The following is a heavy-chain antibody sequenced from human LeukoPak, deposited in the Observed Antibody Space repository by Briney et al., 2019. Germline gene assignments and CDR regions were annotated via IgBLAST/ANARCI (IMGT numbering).Heavy chain of an antibody. Sequence: GGSLRLSCAASGFTFSTYALNWVRQAPGKGLEWVSGIRGSGGSTYYADSVKGRFTISRDNSKNTLYLQMNSLRAEDTAVYYCARDGSNDYVWGSYRYNNWFDPWGQGTLVTVSS. D-gene: IGHD3-16*02. V-gene: IGHV3-23*01. CDR3: ARDGSNDYVWGSYRYNNWFDP. J-gene: IGHJ5*02. CDR2: IRGSGGST. CDR1: GFTFSTYA.